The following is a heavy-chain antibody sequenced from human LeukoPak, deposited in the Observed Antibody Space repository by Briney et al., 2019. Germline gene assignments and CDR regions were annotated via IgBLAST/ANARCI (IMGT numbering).Heavy chain of an antibody. CDR3: ARDLSSGDY. D-gene: IGHD3-22*01. Sequence: GGSLRPSCAASGFTFSSYAMNWVRQAPGKGLEWVSSISTTPSFTYYADSVKGRFTISRDNAKNSLFLQMNSLRVEDTAVYYCARDLSSGDYWGQGTLVTVSS. CDR2: ISTTPSFT. V-gene: IGHV3-21*01. CDR1: GFTFSSYA. J-gene: IGHJ4*02.